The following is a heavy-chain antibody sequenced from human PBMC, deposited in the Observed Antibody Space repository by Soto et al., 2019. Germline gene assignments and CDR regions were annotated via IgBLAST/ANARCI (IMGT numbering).Heavy chain of an antibody. J-gene: IGHJ4*02. D-gene: IGHD6-19*01. CDR1: GFAFSSYD. CDR2: SSGSGSNT. V-gene: IGHV3-23*01. CDR3: AKTYISGWSGNKD. Sequence: EVPLLESGGGLVQPGGSLRLSCVASGFAFSSYDMSWVRQAPGKGLEWVSASSGSGSNTYYADSVKGRFTISRDNSKNTLYLQMNSLRADDTAVYYCAKTYISGWSGNKDWGQGTLVTVSS.